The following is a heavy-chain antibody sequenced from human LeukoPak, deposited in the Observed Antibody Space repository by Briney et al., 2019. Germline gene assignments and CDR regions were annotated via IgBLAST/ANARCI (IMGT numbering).Heavy chain of an antibody. V-gene: IGHV4-4*02. J-gene: IGHJ6*02. CDR2: IYHSGTT. D-gene: IGHD2-15*01. Sequence: PSETLSLTCAVSGDSFSSNYWWNWVRQSPGKGLEWIREIYHSGTTNYNPSLKSRVSISLDKSKNQLSLKVNSVTAADTAVYYCARDRGGLTYGKDIWGQGTTVTVSS. CDR1: GDSFSSNYW. CDR3: ARDRGGLTYGKDI.